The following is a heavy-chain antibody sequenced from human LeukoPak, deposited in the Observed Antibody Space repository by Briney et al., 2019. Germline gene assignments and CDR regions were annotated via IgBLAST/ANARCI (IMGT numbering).Heavy chain of an antibody. CDR2: IYYSGST. Sequence: PSETLSLTCTVSGDSISSSSYYWGWIRQPPGKGLEWIGSIYYSGSTYYNPSLKSRVTISVDTSKNQFSLKLSSVTAADTAVYYCARETYYYDSSGYYPDAFDIWGQGTMVTVSS. V-gene: IGHV4-39*07. D-gene: IGHD3-22*01. J-gene: IGHJ3*02. CDR1: GDSISSSSYY. CDR3: ARETYYYDSSGYYPDAFDI.